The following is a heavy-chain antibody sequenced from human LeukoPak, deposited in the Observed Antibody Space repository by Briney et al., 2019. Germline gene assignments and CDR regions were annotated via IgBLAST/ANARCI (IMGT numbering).Heavy chain of an antibody. D-gene: IGHD4-17*01. CDR3: ASGYGDYWFDP. CDR1: GGSTSRDF. J-gene: IGHJ5*02. CDR2: IYYTGST. V-gene: IGHV4-59*01. Sequence: KSSETLSLTCTVPGGSTSRDFWSWIRQPPGKGLEWIGYIYYTGSTNYNPSLKSRVTISIDASKNQFSLRLSSVTAADTAVYYCASGYGDYWFDPWGQGTLVTVSS.